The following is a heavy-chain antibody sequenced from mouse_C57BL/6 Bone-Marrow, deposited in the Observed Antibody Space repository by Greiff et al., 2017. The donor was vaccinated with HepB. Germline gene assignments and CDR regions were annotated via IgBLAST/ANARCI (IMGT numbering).Heavy chain of an antibody. Sequence: EVMLVESGGGLVQPGGSLKLSCAASGFTFSDYYMYWVRQTPEERLEWVAYISNGGGSTYYPDTVKGRFTISRDNAKNTLYLQMSRLKSEDTAMYYCARHGVYYFDYWGQGTTLTVSS. CDR3: ARHGVYYFDY. CDR1: GFTFSDYY. CDR2: ISNGGGST. V-gene: IGHV5-12*01. J-gene: IGHJ2*01.